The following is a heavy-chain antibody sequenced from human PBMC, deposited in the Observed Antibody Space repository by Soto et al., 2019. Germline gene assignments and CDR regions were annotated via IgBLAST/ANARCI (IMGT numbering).Heavy chain of an antibody. J-gene: IGHJ4*02. CDR2: IWYDGSNK. V-gene: IGHV3-33*01. D-gene: IGHD2-15*01. CDR1: GFTFSSYG. Sequence: PGGSVRLSCAASGFTFSSYGMHWVRQAPGKGLEWVAVIWYDGSNKYYADSVKGRFTISRDNSKNTLYLQMNSLRAEDTAVYYCARDLQRYGGSSGYFDYWGQGNLVTVSS. CDR3: ARDLQRYGGSSGYFDY.